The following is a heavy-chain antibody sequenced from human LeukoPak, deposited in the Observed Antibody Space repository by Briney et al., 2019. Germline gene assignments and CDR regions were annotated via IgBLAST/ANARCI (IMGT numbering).Heavy chain of an antibody. CDR2: IYSGGST. V-gene: IGHV3-53*01. D-gene: IGHD4-11*01. Sequence: PPSETLSLTCAVSGHSITSGYYWGWIRQPPGKGLEWVSVIYSGGSTYYADSVKGRFTISRDNSKNTLYLQMNSLRAEDTAVYYCARVGSNYYYYMDVWGKGTTVTVSS. J-gene: IGHJ6*03. CDR3: ARVGSNYYYYMDV. CDR1: GHSITSGYY.